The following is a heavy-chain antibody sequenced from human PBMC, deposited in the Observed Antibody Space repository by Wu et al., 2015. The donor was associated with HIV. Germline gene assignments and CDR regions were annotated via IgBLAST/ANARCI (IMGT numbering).Heavy chain of an antibody. V-gene: IGHV1-8*03. Sequence: QVQLVQSGAEVKKPGASVKVSCKASGYTFTSYDINWVRQATGQGLEWMGWMNPNSGNTGYAQKFQGRVTITRNTSISTAYMELSSLRSEDTAVYYCARGPGAYYDFGVVIITEGMDVWGKGTTVTVSS. J-gene: IGHJ6*04. D-gene: IGHD3-3*01. CDR1: GYTFTSYD. CDR3: ARGPGAYYDFGVVIITEGMDV. CDR2: MNPNSGNT.